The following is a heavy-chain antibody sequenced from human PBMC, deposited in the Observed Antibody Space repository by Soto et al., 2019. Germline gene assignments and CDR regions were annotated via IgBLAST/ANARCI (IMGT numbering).Heavy chain of an antibody. D-gene: IGHD3-10*01. V-gene: IGHV4-59*01. CDR3: ARVSMVRGVIISYFDY. J-gene: IGHJ4*02. Sequence: SETLSLTCTVSGGSISSYYWSWIRQPPGKGLEWIGYIYYSGSTDYNPSLKSRVTISVDTSKNQFSLKLSSVTAADTAVYYCARVSMVRGVIISYFDYWGQGTLVTVSS. CDR2: IYYSGST. CDR1: GGSISSYY.